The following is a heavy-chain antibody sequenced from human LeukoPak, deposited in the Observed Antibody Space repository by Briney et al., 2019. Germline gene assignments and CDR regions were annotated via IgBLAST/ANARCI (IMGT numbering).Heavy chain of an antibody. CDR2: INPNSGGT. D-gene: IGHD3-22*01. V-gene: IGHV1-2*02. CDR3: ARGPHYYDSSGYPDY. Sequence: ASVKVSCKASGYTFTGYYMHWVRQAPGQGLEWMGWINPNSGGTNYAQKFQGRVTITRDTSISTAYMELSRLRSDDTAVYYCARGPHYYDSSGYPDYWGQGTLVTVSS. CDR1: GYTFTGYY. J-gene: IGHJ4*02.